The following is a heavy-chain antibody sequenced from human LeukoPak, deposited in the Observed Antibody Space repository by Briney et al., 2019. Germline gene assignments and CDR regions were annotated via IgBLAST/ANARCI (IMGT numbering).Heavy chain of an antibody. J-gene: IGHJ6*02. D-gene: IGHD1-1*01. Sequence: GGSLRLSCAVSGFSGSDYFLSWVRQAPGKGLEWVPSIYSGGATYYADSVKGRFAISRDRSRSTLYLQMNRLRAEDTAVYYCSGCTWNYYGIDVWGQGTAVTVSS. CDR1: GFSGSDYF. CDR2: IYSGGAT. V-gene: IGHV3-66*01. CDR3: SGCTWNYYGIDV.